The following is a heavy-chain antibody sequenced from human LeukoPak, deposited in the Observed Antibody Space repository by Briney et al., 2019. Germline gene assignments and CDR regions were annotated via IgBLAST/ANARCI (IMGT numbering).Heavy chain of an antibody. D-gene: IGHD3-10*01. CDR2: IYQSGST. V-gene: IGHV4-59*12. CDR1: GGSISSYY. J-gene: IGHJ4*02. CDR3: ARVYRGGGYGYNDY. Sequence: SETLSLTCTVSGGSISSYYWSWIRQPPGKGLEWIGYIYQSGSTSYYPSLRSRVIISADRSKNQFSLRLSSVTAADTAVYYCARVYRGGGYGYNDYWGQGTLVTVSS.